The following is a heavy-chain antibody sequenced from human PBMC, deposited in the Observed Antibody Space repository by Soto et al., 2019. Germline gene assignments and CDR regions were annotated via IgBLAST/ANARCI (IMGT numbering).Heavy chain of an antibody. D-gene: IGHD4-17*01. J-gene: IGHJ4*02. Sequence: SGPTLVHPTQTLTLTCTFSGFSLSTSGMCVSWIRQPPGKALEWLARIGWDDDKYYSTSLKTRLTISNATSKNQVVLTMTNMDPVDAAAYYCARMGRDDYGDYYFDYWGQGTLVTVSS. CDR1: GFSLSTSGMC. CDR2: IGWDDDK. CDR3: ARMGRDDYGDYYFDY. V-gene: IGHV2-70*11.